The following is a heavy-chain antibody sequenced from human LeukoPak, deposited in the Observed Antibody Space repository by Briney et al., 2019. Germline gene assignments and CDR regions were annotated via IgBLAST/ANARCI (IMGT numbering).Heavy chain of an antibody. CDR1: GYTFTSYD. V-gene: IGHV1-8*03. J-gene: IGHJ6*03. CDR2: MNPNSGNT. CDR3: ARMAGMGYYGSGSSKYYYYMDV. Sequence: HVASVKVSCKASGYTFTSYDINWVRQATGQGLEWMGWMNPNSGNTGYAQKFQGRVTITRNTSISTAYMELSSLRSEDTAVYYCARMAGMGYYGSGSSKYYYYMDVWGKGTTVTVSS. D-gene: IGHD3-10*01.